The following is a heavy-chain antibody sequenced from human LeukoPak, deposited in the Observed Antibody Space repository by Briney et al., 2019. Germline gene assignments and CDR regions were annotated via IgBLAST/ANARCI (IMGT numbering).Heavy chain of an antibody. J-gene: IGHJ5*02. CDR2: INSDGSEG. D-gene: IGHD5-18*01. CDR3: ASLDTAKQPLANH. Sequence: PGGSLRLSCAVSGFTFSGFWMSWSRQAPGKGLEWVASINSDGSEGYYADVVKGRFTISRDNAKNSLYLQMNSLRAEDTAVYYCASLDTAKQPLANHWGQGTLVTVSS. CDR1: GFTFSGFW. V-gene: IGHV3-7*01.